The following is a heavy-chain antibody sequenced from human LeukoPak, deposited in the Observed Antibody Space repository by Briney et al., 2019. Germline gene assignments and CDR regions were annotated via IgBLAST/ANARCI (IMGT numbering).Heavy chain of an antibody. V-gene: IGHV3-30*02. J-gene: IGHJ4*02. CDR2: IRYDGSNK. Sequence: GRSLILSCAASGFTFSSYGMHWVRQAPGKGLEWVAFIRYDGSNKYYADSVKGRFTISRDNSKNTLYLQMNSLRAEDTAVYYCAKVRIVRPYYFDYWGQGTLVTVSS. D-gene: IGHD2/OR15-2a*01. CDR3: AKVRIVRPYYFDY. CDR1: GFTFSSYG.